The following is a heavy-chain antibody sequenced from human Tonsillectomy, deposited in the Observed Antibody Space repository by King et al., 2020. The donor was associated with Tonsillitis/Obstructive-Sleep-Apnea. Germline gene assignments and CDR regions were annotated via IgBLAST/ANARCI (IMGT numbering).Heavy chain of an antibody. D-gene: IGHD3-22*01. CDR2: IYSGGST. V-gene: IGHV3-53*01. J-gene: IGHJ3*02. Sequence: VQLVESGGGLIQPGGSLRLSCAASGFTVSSNYMSWVRQAPGKGLEWVSVIYSGGSTYYADSVKGRFTISRDNSKNTLYLQMNSLGAEDTAVYYFASRPYYDSSGYFDAFDIWGQGTMVTVSS. CDR3: ASRPYYDSSGYFDAFDI. CDR1: GFTVSSNY.